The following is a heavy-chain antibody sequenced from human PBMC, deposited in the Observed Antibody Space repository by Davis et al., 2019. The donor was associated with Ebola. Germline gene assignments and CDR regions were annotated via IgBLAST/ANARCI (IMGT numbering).Heavy chain of an antibody. J-gene: IGHJ3*02. D-gene: IGHD3-10*01. Sequence: GGSLRLSCAASGFTFSSYWMHWVRQAPGKGLEWVSYISSSGSTIYYADSVKGRFIISRDNAKNSLYLQMNSLRDEDTAVYFCARIRSGSGSYGASDIWGQGTMVTVSS. CDR2: ISSSGSTI. V-gene: IGHV3-48*02. CDR3: ARIRSGSGSYGASDI. CDR1: GFTFSSYW.